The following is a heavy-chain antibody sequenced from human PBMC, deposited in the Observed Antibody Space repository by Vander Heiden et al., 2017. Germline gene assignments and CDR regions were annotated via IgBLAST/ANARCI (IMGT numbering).Heavy chain of an antibody. CDR2: ISGSGGST. CDR3: AKVDYDILTGYNY. D-gene: IGHD3-9*01. V-gene: IGHV3-23*01. CDR1: GSPFSSYA. J-gene: IGHJ4*02. Sequence: EVQLLESGGGLVQPGGSLRLSCAASGSPFSSYAMSWVRQAPGKGLEWVSAISGSGGSTYYGDSVKGRFTISRDNSKNTLYLQMNSLRAEDTAVYYCAKVDYDILTGYNYWGQGTLVTVSS.